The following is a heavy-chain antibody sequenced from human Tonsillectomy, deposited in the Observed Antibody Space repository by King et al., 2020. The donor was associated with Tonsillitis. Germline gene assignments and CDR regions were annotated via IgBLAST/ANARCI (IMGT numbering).Heavy chain of an antibody. J-gene: IGHJ4*02. V-gene: IGHV1-69*01. Sequence: VQLVESGAEVKKPGSSVKVSCKASGGTFSSDAISWVRQAPGQGLEWMGGSIPIFVTANYAQKFQGRVTITTDESTSTAYMELSSLGSEDTAVYYCARAKEHDGIAPLGYWGQGTLVTVSS. CDR3: ARAKEHDGIAPLGY. CDR2: SIPIFVTA. D-gene: IGHD6-6*01. CDR1: GGTFSSDA.